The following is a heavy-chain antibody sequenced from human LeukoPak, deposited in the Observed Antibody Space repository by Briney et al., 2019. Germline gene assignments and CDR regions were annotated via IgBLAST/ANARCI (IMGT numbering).Heavy chain of an antibody. D-gene: IGHD1-26*01. CDR1: GFTFSSYG. V-gene: IGHV3-33*01. J-gene: IGHJ4*02. CDR3: AREGAMTNYFDY. Sequence: GGSLRLSCAASGFTFSSYGMHWVRQAPGKGLEWVAVIWYDGSNKYYADSVKGQFTISRDNSKNTLYLQMNSLRAEDTAVYYCAREGAMTNYFDYWGQGTLVTVSS. CDR2: IWYDGSNK.